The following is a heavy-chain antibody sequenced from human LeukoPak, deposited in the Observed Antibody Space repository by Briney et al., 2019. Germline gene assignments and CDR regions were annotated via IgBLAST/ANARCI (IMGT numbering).Heavy chain of an antibody. CDR2: INIDGSNT. CDR3: ATSRTFDY. J-gene: IGHJ4*02. CDR1: GFTLSSYW. V-gene: IGHV3-74*01. Sequence: GGSLRLSCAASGFTLSSYWMHWVRQAPGKGLVWVTHINIDGSNTRYADSVKGRFTISRDNAENTLYLQMNSLRVDDTAVYYCATSRTFDYWGQGTLVTVSS.